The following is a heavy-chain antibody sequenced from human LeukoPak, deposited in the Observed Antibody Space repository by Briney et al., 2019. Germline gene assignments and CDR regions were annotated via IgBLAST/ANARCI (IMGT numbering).Heavy chain of an antibody. J-gene: IGHJ5*02. CDR3: PKPRYGSGILDL. CDR2: INHSGST. D-gene: IGHD3-10*01. V-gene: IGHV4-34*01. CDR1: GESFTRQY. Sequence: SETLSLTCLLSGESFTRQYWTWIRQPPGKGLEWIGEINHSGSTTSNPSLNNRFTISVEASKSQSSLKLTSVTGAEMAVLYCPKPRYGSGILDLWGQGTLVTVSS.